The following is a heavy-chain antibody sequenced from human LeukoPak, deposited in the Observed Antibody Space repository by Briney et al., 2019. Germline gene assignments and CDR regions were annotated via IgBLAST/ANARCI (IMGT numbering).Heavy chain of an antibody. CDR2: IYYSGST. V-gene: IGHV4-59*01. D-gene: IGHD1-1*01. J-gene: IGHJ6*03. Sequence: SETLSLTCTVSGGSISSYYWSWIRQPPGKGLEWIGYIYYSGSTNYNPSLKSRVTISVDTSKNQFSLKLSSVTAADTAVYYCARGAWSYYYMDVWGKGTTVTISS. CDR1: GGSISSYY. CDR3: ARGAWSYYYMDV.